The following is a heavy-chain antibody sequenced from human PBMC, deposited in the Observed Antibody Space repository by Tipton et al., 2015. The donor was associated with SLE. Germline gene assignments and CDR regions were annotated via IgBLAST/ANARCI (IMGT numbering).Heavy chain of an antibody. V-gene: IGHV4-34*01. CDR2: TNHSGST. CDR3: ARGIWIVVVPAAQDYYYMDV. CDR1: GGSISSYY. Sequence: TLSLTCTVSGGSISSYYWSWIRQPPGKGLEWIGETNHSGSTNYNPSLKSRVTISVDTSKNQFSLKLSSVTAADTAVYYCARGIWIVVVPAAQDYYYMDVWGKGTTVTVSS. D-gene: IGHD2-2*01. J-gene: IGHJ6*03.